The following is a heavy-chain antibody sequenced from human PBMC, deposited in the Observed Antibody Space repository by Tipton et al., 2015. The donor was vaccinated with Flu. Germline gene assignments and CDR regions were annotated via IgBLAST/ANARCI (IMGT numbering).Heavy chain of an antibody. Sequence: QVQLVQSGPEVKKPGASVKVSCKASGYTFTSYYMHWVRQAPGQGLEWMGIINPSGGSTSYAQKFQGRVTMTRDTSTSTVYMELGSLRSEDTAVYYCARDGKTYYYDSSGDYWGQGTLVTVSS. CDR2: INPSGGST. J-gene: IGHJ4*02. V-gene: IGHV1-46*01. CDR3: ARDGKTYYYDSSGDY. D-gene: IGHD3-22*01. CDR1: GYTFTSYY.